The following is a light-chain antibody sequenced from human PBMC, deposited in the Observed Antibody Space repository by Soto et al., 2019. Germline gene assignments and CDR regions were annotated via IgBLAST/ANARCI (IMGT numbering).Light chain of an antibody. CDR3: QQYDSFSWT. CDR2: DAS. Sequence: DIQMTQSPSTLSASVGDRVTITCRASQSVSNWLAWYQQKPGKAPELLIYDASSLESGVPSRFSGSGSGTDFTLTISGLQPEDCATYFCQQYDSFSWTFGQGTKVDIK. CDR1: QSVSNW. J-gene: IGKJ1*01. V-gene: IGKV1-5*01.